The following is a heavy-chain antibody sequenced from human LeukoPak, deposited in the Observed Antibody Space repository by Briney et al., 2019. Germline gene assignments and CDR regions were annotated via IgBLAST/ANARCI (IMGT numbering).Heavy chain of an antibody. CDR1: GGSISSYY. J-gene: IGHJ5*01. CDR3: VRRVTTVAYWFDS. Sequence: SGTLSLTCTVSGGSISSYYWSWIRQAPGKGLEWIGYISYGGSTKNNPSLKSRVTISVETTTNQFPPKLSSVTAADTAVSYSVRRVTTVAYWFDSWSQVTLVTVSS. V-gene: IGHV4-59*08. CDR2: ISYGGST. D-gene: IGHD4-11*01.